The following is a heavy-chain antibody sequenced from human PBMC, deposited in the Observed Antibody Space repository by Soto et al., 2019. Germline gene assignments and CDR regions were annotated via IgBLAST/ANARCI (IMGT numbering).Heavy chain of an antibody. D-gene: IGHD1-1*01. Sequence: ASVKVSCKASGYTFTSYAMHWVRQAPGQRLEWMGWINAGNGNTKYSQKFQGRVTITRDTSASTAYMELSSLRSEDTAVYYCARNWLGFNWFDPWGQGTLVTVSS. CDR3: ARNWLGFNWFDP. J-gene: IGHJ5*02. CDR1: GYTFTSYA. V-gene: IGHV1-3*01. CDR2: INAGNGNT.